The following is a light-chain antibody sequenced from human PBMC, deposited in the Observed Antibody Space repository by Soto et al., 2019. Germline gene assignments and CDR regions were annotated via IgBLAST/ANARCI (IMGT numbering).Light chain of an antibody. Sequence: QAVVTQPPSASGTPGQRVTISCSGSSSNIARNTVNWYQQLPGTAPKLLIYSNNQRPSGVPDRVSGSKSGTSASLAISGLQSEDEADYYCAVWDDSLNGVVFGGGTKVTVL. CDR2: SNN. CDR1: SSNIARNT. J-gene: IGLJ2*01. CDR3: AVWDDSLNGVV. V-gene: IGLV1-44*01.